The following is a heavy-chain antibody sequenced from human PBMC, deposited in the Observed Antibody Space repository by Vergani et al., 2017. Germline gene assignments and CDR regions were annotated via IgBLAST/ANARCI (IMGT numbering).Heavy chain of an antibody. D-gene: IGHD3-9*01. CDR1: GGTFSSYT. J-gene: IGHJ6*03. V-gene: IGHV1-69*02. Sequence: QVQLVQSGAEVKKPGSSVKVSCKASGGTFSSYTISWVRQAPGQGLGWMGRIIPFLGIANYAKKFQGRVTITADKSTSTAYMELSSLRSEDTSVYYGAGGSAVDSLTVYYDYYIDGWGEGTTVTVSS. CDR2: IIPFLGIA. CDR3: AGGSAVDSLTVYYDYYIDG.